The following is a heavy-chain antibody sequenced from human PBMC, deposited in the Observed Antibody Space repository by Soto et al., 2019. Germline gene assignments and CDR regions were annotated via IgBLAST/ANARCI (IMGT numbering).Heavy chain of an antibody. Sequence: SETLSLTCTVSGDSISTFYWGWMRQSPGKELEWIGYVYYTGSTNYNPSLKSRVTISVDRSKNQFSLKLTSANAADTAAYYCARGRTVRNYADDSSDYFYFFDYWGQGTQVTVSS. D-gene: IGHD3-22*01. CDR2: VYYTGST. CDR1: GDSISTFY. J-gene: IGHJ4*02. V-gene: IGHV4-59*01. CDR3: ARGRTVRNYADDSSDYFYFFDY.